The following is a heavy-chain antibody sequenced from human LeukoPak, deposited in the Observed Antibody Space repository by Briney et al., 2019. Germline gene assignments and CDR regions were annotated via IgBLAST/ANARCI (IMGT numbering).Heavy chain of an antibody. CDR3: AKGSGGSRPYYFDY. Sequence: GGPLRLSCAASGFTFSSYAMSWVRQAPGEGLEWVSAITDSGGSTYYSDSVKGRFTISRDNSKNTLYLQMNTLRAEDTAIYYCAKGSGGSRPYYFDYWGQGTLVTVSS. CDR2: ITDSGGST. J-gene: IGHJ4*02. CDR1: GFTFSSYA. D-gene: IGHD2-15*01. V-gene: IGHV3-23*01.